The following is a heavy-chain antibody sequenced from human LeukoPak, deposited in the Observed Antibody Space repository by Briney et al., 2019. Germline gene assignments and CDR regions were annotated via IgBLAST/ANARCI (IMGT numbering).Heavy chain of an antibody. CDR3: ARVAIAARPPFDY. CDR1: GYTFTDYY. D-gene: IGHD6-6*01. J-gene: IGHJ4*02. V-gene: IGHV1-2*02. CDR2: INPNTGGT. Sequence: ASVKVSCKASGYTFTDYYMHWVRQAPGQGLEWMGWINPNTGGTNYAQKFQGRVTMTRDTSISTAYMELSRLRSDDTAVYYCARVAIAARPPFDYWGQGTLVTVPS.